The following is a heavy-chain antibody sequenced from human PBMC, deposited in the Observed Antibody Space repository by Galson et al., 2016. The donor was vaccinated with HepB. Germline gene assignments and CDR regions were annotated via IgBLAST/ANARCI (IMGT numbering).Heavy chain of an antibody. J-gene: IGHJ4*02. CDR3: ARDSHEYSYAKDY. CDR2: IYHSGTT. CDR1: GDSISSLNW. Sequence: SETLSLTCAVSGDSISSLNWWTWVRQFPGKGLEWIGEIYHSGTTNYNPSLKSRVTISVDRAKKNFYLMLNSVTAADTAVYYCARDSHEYSYAKDYWGQGTLVTVSS. D-gene: IGHD3-16*01. V-gene: IGHV4-4*02.